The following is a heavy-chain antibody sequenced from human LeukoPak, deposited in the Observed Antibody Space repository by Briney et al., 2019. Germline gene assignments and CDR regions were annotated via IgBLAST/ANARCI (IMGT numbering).Heavy chain of an antibody. CDR2: ISHHGSAK. CDR1: GFTISSHG. D-gene: IGHD6-19*01. CDR3: AKDWGSSGWYNYFDP. J-gene: IGHJ5*02. Sequence: GGSLRLSCVVSGFTISSHGMHWVRQAPGKGLEWVALISHHGSAKYYGDSVQGRFTISRDISKNTLYLQMDSLRPEDTAVYYCAKDWGSSGWYNYFDPWGQGTLVTVSS. V-gene: IGHV3-30*18.